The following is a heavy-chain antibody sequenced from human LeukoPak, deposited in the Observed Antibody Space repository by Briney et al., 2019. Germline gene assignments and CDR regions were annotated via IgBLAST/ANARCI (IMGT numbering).Heavy chain of an antibody. D-gene: IGHD3-10*01. Sequence: SETLSLTCAVYGGSFSGYYWSWIRQPPGKGLEWIGEINHSGSTNYNPSLKSRVTIPVDTSKNQFSLKLSSVTAADTAVYYCARGESPLYWGQGTLVTVSS. CDR3: ARGESPLY. CDR1: GGSFSGYY. CDR2: INHSGST. J-gene: IGHJ4*02. V-gene: IGHV4-34*01.